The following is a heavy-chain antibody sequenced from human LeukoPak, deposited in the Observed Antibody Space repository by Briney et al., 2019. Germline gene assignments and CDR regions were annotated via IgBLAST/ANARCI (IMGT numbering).Heavy chain of an antibody. CDR2: IYYSGST. D-gene: IGHD2-2*01. CDR3: ARPQGFQLLDFEY. Sequence: SETLSLTCTVSGGSISRYYWSWLRQPPGKGLEWIGYIYYSGSTNYNPSLKSRVTMSVDTSKNQFSVKLSSVTAADTAVYYCARPQGFQLLDFEYWGQGTLVTVSS. CDR1: GGSISRYY. V-gene: IGHV4-59*08. J-gene: IGHJ4*02.